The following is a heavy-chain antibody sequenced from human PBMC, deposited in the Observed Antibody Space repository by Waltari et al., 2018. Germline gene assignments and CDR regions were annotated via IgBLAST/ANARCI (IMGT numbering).Heavy chain of an antibody. CDR2: INPRDGGT. D-gene: IGHD2-2*01. J-gene: IGHJ6*02. CDR1: GYIFTTYH. Sequence: HVQLAPSGAEVQTPGTAVKVSCKAPGYIFTTYHVYWVRQAPGEGRQYMDTINPRDGGTHYAQRFRGRVTMTRATSTSTVYMEMHSLRVEDTAVYYCSRDGVEYYYGMDVWGQGTTVTVSS. CDR3: SRDGVEYYYGMDV. V-gene: IGHV1-46*03.